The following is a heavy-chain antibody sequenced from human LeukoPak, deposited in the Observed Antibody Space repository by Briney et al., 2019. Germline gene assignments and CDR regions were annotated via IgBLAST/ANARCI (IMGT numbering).Heavy chain of an antibody. V-gene: IGHV4-34*01. J-gene: IGHJ1*01. CDR3: ARGGIQLWSQGRYFQH. Sequence: SETLSLICAVYGGSFSGYYWSWIRQPPGKGLEWIGEINHSGSTNYNPSLKSRVTISVDTSKNQFSLKLSSVTAADTAVYYCARGGIQLWSQGRYFQHWGQGTLVTVSS. D-gene: IGHD5-18*01. CDR1: GGSFSGYY. CDR2: INHSGST.